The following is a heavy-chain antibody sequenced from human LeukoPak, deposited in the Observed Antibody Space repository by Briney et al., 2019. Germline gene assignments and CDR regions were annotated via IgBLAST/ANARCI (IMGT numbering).Heavy chain of an antibody. CDR3: ARAWVAAKNWFDP. J-gene: IGHJ5*02. CDR2: ISSSSSYI. CDR1: GFTFSSYS. D-gene: IGHD2-15*01. Sequence: GGSLRLSCAASGFTFSSYSMNWVRQAPGKGLEWVSSISSSSSYIYYADSVKGRFTISRDNAMNSLYLQMNSLRAEDTAVYYCARAWVAAKNWFDPWGQGTLVTVSS. V-gene: IGHV3-21*01.